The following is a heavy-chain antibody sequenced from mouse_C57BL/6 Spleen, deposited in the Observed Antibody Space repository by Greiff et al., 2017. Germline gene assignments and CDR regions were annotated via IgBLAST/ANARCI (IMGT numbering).Heavy chain of an antibody. J-gene: IGHJ4*01. D-gene: IGHD1-1*01. CDR2: INPGSGGT. CDR3: ARYDYGSSYYAMDD. CDR1: GYAFTNYL. V-gene: IGHV1-54*01. Sequence: QVQLKQSGAELVRPGTSVKVSCKASGYAFTNYLIEWVKQRPGQGLEWIGVINPGSGGTNYNEKFKGKATLTADKDSSTAYMQLSSLTSEDSAVYFCARYDYGSSYYAMDDWGQGTSVTVSS.